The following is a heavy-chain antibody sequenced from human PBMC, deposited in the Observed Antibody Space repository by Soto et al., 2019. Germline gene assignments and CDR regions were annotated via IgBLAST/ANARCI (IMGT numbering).Heavy chain of an antibody. V-gene: IGHV3-30*18. CDR2: ISYDGSNK. CDR1: GFTFSSYG. CDR3: AKDEGR. J-gene: IGHJ4*02. Sequence: QVQLVESGGGVVQPGRSLRLSCAASGFTFSSYGMHWVRQAPGKGLEWVAVISYDGSNKYYADSVKGRFTISRDNSKNTLYLQMNSLRAEDTAVYYCAKDEGRWGQETLVTVSS.